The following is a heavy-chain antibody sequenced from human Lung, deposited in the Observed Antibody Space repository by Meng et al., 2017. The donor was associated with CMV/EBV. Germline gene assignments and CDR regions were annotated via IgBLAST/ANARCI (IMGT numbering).Heavy chain of an antibody. Sequence: LXCAVYGGSFSGYYWSWIRQPPGKGLEWIGEINHSGSTNYNPPLKSRVTISVDTSKNQFSLKLSSVTAADTAVYYCARSNIVVVVAATLGYYYYGMDVWXQGTTVTVSS. CDR2: INHSGST. CDR3: ARSNIVVVVAATLGYYYYGMDV. V-gene: IGHV4-34*01. CDR1: GGSFSGYY. J-gene: IGHJ6*02. D-gene: IGHD2-15*01.